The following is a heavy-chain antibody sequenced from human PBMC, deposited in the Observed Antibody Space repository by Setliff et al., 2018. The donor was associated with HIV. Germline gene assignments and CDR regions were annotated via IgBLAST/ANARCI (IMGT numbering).Heavy chain of an antibody. D-gene: IGHD3-22*01. Sequence: GGSLRLSCAASGFTFSSYDMHWVRQATGKGLEWVANINQDGSEKNYVDAVKGRFTISRDDAKNSLYLQMNSLRAEDSAVYYCARGSRDDSVYRPVDYWGRGTLVTVSS. V-gene: IGHV3-7*05. CDR1: GFTFSSYD. CDR2: INQDGSEK. J-gene: IGHJ4*02. CDR3: ARGSRDDSVYRPVDY.